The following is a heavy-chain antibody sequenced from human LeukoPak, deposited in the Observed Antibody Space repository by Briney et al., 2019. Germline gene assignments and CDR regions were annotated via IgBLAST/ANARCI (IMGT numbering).Heavy chain of an antibody. CDR1: GFTFSSYS. Sequence: GGSLRLSCAASGFTFSSYSMNWVRQAPGKGLEWVSSISSSSSYIYYADSVKARFTISRDNAKNSLYLQMNSLRAEDTAVYYCARASGYCSGGSCYEAFDIWGRGTMVTVSS. J-gene: IGHJ3*02. CDR2: ISSSSSYI. V-gene: IGHV3-21*01. CDR3: ARASGYCSGGSCYEAFDI. D-gene: IGHD2-15*01.